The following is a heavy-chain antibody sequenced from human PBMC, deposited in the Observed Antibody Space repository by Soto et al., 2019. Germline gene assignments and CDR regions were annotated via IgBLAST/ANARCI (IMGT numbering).Heavy chain of an antibody. CDR2: ISGSGGST. D-gene: IGHD4-17*01. J-gene: IGHJ6*02. V-gene: IGHV3-23*01. CDR1: GFTFSSYA. Sequence: GGSLRLSCAASGFTFSSYAMSWVRQAPGKGLEWVSAISGSGGSTYYADSVKGRFTISRDNSKNTLYLQMNSLRAEDTAVYYCAKGGATVTTYPFYYYYGMDVWGQGTTVTVSS. CDR3: AKGGATVTTYPFYYYYGMDV.